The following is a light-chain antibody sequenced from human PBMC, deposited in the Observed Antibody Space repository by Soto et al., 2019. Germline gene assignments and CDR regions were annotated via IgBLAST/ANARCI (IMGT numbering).Light chain of an antibody. CDR3: QQYSSVPV. J-gene: IGKJ3*01. CDR2: AAS. CDR1: HGIRNF. V-gene: IGKV1-27*01. Sequence: DIQMTQSPTSLSASVGDRVTITCRASHGIRNFVAWYQQKPGKAPKLLIYAASTLQSGVPSRFSGSGSGTEFTLHINSLQPEDAATYYCQQYSSVPVFGAGKKV.